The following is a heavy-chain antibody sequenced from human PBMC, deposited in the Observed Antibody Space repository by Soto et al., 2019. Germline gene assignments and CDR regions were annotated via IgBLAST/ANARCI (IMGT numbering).Heavy chain of an antibody. V-gene: IGHV2-5*02. J-gene: IGHJ1*01. Sequence: QITLKESGPTLVKPTQTLTLTCTFSGFSLSTSGVGVGWIRQPPGKALEWLALIYWDDDKRYSPSLKSRLTITKDPSKNQAVLTMTNMDPVDTATYYCTHRGYYYDSSGYYSAAEYFQHWGQGTLVTVSS. CDR3: THRGYYYDSSGYYSAAEYFQH. CDR1: GFSLSTSGVG. D-gene: IGHD3-22*01. CDR2: IYWDDDK.